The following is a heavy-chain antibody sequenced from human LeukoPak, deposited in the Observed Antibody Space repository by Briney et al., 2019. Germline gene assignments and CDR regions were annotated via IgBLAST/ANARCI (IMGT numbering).Heavy chain of an antibody. CDR1: EFTFSSYG. CDR2: IWYDGSNK. Sequence: PGRSLRLSCAASEFTFSSYGMHWVRQAPGKGLEWVAVIWYDGSNKYYADSVKGRFTISRDNSKNTLYLQMNSLRAEDTAVYYCASLGYNEANSVSYYYMDVWGKGTTVTVSS. CDR3: ASLGYNEANSVSYYYMDV. D-gene: IGHD5-24*01. J-gene: IGHJ6*03. V-gene: IGHV3-33*01.